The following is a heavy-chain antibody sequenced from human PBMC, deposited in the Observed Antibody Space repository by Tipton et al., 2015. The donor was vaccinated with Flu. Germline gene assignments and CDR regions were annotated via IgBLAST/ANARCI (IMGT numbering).Heavy chain of an antibody. CDR1: GYTFTSYG. J-gene: IGHJ4*02. CDR3: AREGARGSDGEGFDY. CDR2: ISAYNGNT. Sequence: QVQLVQSGAEVKKPGASVKVSCKASGYTFTSYGISWVRQAPGQGLEWMGWISAYNGNTKYALKLQGRVTMTTDTSTSTASMELRGLRTDDTAVYYGAREGARGSDGEGFDYWGQGTLVTVSS. V-gene: IGHV1-18*01. D-gene: IGHD3-10*01.